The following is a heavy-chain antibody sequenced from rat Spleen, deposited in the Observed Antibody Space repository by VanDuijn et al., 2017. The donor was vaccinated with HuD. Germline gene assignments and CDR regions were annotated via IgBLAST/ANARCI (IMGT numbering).Heavy chain of an antibody. V-gene: IGHV1-57*01. CDR3: ARSRSGIPPQYFDY. J-gene: IGHJ2*01. Sequence: QVQLQQSGAELAKPGSSVKISCKASGFTFTSYDINWIKQTTGQGLEYIGYINTGGGGTYYNEKFKGKATLTVDKSSSTAFMQRSSLTPEDTAVYYCARSRSGIPPQYFDYWGQGVMVTVSS. CDR2: INTGGGGT. CDR1: GFTFTSYD. D-gene: IGHD1-4*01.